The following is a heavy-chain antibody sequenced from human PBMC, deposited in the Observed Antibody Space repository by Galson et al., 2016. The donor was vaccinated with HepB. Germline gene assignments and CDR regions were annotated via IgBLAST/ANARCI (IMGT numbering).Heavy chain of an antibody. CDR2: ISGSSTYI. CDR1: GFTFSIYS. Sequence: SLRLSCAASGFTFSIYSMNWVRQAPGKGLEWVSSISGSSTYIKYADSVKGRFTISRDNAKNSLYLQMNSLRAEDTAVYYCARVGITMFGVVIDYWGPGTMVTVSS. D-gene: IGHD3-3*01. CDR3: ARVGITMFGVVIDY. V-gene: IGHV3-21*06. J-gene: IGHJ3*01.